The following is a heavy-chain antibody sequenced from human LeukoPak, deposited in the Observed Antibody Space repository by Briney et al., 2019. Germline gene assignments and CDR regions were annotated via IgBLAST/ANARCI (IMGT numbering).Heavy chain of an antibody. V-gene: IGHV3-74*01. CDR2: ISTDGSTT. CDR1: GFTFSSHW. CDR3: ARGHYFDMDV. J-gene: IGHJ6*02. Sequence: GGSLRLSCAASGFTFSSHWMHWVRQAPGKGLVWVSRISTDGSTTTYADSVKGRFTISRDNAKNTLYLQMHSLRAEDTAVYYCARGHYFDMDVWGQGTTVTVSS.